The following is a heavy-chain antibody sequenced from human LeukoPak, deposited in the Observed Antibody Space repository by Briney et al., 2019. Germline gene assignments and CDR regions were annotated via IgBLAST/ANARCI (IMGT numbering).Heavy chain of an antibody. CDR2: IYTTGRT. CDR1: GGSISSGSFY. V-gene: IGHV4-61*02. D-gene: IGHD2-2*01. J-gene: IGHJ5*02. CDR3: ARGAVVVPNWFDP. Sequence: SETLSLTCTVPGGSISSGSFYWRWIRQPAGKGLEWIGRIYTTGRTNYNPSLKSLVTISVDTSMIPFSLKLSSVTAADTAVYYCARGAVVVPNWFDPWGQGTLVTVSS.